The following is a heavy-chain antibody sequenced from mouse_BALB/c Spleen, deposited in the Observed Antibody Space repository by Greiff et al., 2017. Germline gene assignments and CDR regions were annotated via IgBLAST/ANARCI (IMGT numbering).Heavy chain of an antibody. Sequence: EVMLVESGGGLVKLGGSLKLSCAASGFTFSSYYMSWVRQTPEKRLELVAAINSNGGSTYYPDTVKGRFTISRDNAKNTRYLQMSSLKSEDTALYYCATPYGYDSVWFAYWGQGTLVTVSA. CDR3: ATPYGYDSVWFAY. CDR2: INSNGGST. V-gene: IGHV5-6-2*01. D-gene: IGHD2-2*01. CDR1: GFTFSSYY. J-gene: IGHJ3*01.